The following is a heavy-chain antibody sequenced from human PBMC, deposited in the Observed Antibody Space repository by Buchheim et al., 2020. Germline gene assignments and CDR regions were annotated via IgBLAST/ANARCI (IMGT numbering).Heavy chain of an antibody. CDR3: ARDRGWYCSGGSCYNLDY. D-gene: IGHD2-15*01. V-gene: IGHV3-7*01. CDR1: GFTFSSYW. J-gene: IGHJ4*02. CDR2: INQSGSEK. Sequence: EVQLVESGGGLVQPGGSLRLSCAASGFTFSSYWMSWVRQAPGKGLEWVANINQSGSEKYYVDSVKGRFTISSDNAKNSLYLQMNSLRAEDTAVYYCARDRGWYCSGGSCYNLDYWGQGTL.